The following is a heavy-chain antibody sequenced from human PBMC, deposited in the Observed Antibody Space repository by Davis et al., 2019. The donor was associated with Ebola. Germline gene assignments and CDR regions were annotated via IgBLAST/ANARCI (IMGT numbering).Heavy chain of an antibody. D-gene: IGHD2-15*01. V-gene: IGHV7-4-1*02. J-gene: IGHJ4*02. CDR3: ASGVKGYCSDGSCALDY. Sequence: AASVKVSCKASGYTFTSYAMTWVRQAPGQGLEWMGWINTDTGNPTYAQGFTGRFVFSLDTSVSTAYLEISTLKAEDTAVYYCASGVKGYCSDGSCALDYWGQGTLVTVSS. CDR1: GYTFTSYA. CDR2: INTDTGNP.